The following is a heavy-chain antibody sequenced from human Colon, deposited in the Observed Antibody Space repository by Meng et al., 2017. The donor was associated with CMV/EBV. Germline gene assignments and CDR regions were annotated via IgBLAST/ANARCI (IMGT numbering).Heavy chain of an antibody. CDR1: RDTFTSYG. D-gene: IGHD2-2*01. J-gene: IGHJ6*02. CDR3: ARDFGDIVVVPAALSFYYYYYGMDV. V-gene: IGHV1-18*01. CDR2: ISAYNGNT. Sequence: ASVKVSCKASRDTFTSYGISWARQAPGQGLEWMGWISAYNGNTNYAQKLQGRVTMTTDTSTSTAYMELRSLRSDDTAVYYCARDFGDIVVVPAALSFYYYYYGMDVWGQGTTVTVSS.